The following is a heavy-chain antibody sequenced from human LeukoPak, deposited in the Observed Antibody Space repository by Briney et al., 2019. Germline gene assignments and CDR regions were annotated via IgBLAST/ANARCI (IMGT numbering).Heavy chain of an antibody. CDR1: GFTFSNYW. Sequence: GGSLRLSCAASGFTFSNYWVHWVRQAPGKGLVWVSRITSDGRSTAYADSVKGRFTISRDNAKNTLYLQMDSLRADDTAVYYCARGVSGMLDYWGQGALVTVSS. CDR3: ARGVSGMLDY. V-gene: IGHV3-74*01. D-gene: IGHD3-16*01. J-gene: IGHJ4*02. CDR2: ITSDGRST.